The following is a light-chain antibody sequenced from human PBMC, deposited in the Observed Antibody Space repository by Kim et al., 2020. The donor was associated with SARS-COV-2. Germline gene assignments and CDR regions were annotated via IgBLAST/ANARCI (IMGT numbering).Light chain of an antibody. J-gene: IGKJ4*01. CDR1: QSVGNS. CDR3: QQRYNWPLT. V-gene: IGKV3-11*01. CDR2: ETS. Sequence: EIVLTQSPATLSLSPGERATLSCRASQSVGNSLAWFQQKPGQAPRLLIFETSNRVTGIPARFSGSGSGTAFTLTISSLEPEDFAVYYCQQRYNWPLTFGGGTKVDIK.